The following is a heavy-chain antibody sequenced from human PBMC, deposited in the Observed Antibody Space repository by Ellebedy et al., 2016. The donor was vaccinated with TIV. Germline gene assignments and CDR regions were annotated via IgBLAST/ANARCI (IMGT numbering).Heavy chain of an antibody. CDR3: ARDGIASFDY. V-gene: IGHV1-46*01. J-gene: IGHJ4*02. CDR2: INPSGGST. CDR1: GYTFTSYY. Sequence: AASVKVSCKASGYTFTSYYMHWVRQAPGQGLEWMGIINPSGGSTSYAQKFQGRVTMTRDTSISTAYMELSRLRSDDTAVYYCARDGIASFDYWGQGTLVTVSS. D-gene: IGHD1-14*01.